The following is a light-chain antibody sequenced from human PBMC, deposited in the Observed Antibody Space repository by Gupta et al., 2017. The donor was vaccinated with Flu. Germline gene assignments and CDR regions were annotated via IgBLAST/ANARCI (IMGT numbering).Light chain of an antibody. CDR2: DAS. J-gene: IGKJ1*01. CDR1: QSITTF. V-gene: IGKV1-39*01. Sequence: IQLTQSPSSLSASDGDRVTITCRASQSITTFLKWYQQKPGKAPKLLIYDASSLQTGVPSRFSGRGSGTDFALTISSLQPEDFATYYCQQSDSVPWTFGQGTRVDIK. CDR3: QQSDSVPWT.